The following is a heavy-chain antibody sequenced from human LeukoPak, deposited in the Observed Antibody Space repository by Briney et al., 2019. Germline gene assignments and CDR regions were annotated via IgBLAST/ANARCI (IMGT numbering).Heavy chain of an antibody. CDR2: IWYDGSNK. J-gene: IGHJ4*02. D-gene: IGHD4-23*01. CDR1: GFTFSGFG. V-gene: IGHV3-33*01. Sequence: GKSLRLSCAASGFTFSGFGMHWVRQAPGKGLEWVAVIWYDGSNKYYADSVKGRFTISRDNPKNTLYVQMNSLRAEDTAVYYCARGRGADYGGNSGYFDYWGQGTLVTVSS. CDR3: ARGRGADYGGNSGYFDY.